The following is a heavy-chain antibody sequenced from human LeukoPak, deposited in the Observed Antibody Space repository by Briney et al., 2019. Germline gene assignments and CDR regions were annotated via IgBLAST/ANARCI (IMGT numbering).Heavy chain of an antibody. J-gene: IGHJ4*02. CDR2: INHSGST. CDR3: ARLSGYCTNGVCYRYFDY. V-gene: IGHV4-34*01. Sequence: SETLSHTCAVYGGSFSGYYWSWIRQPPGKGLEWIGEINHSGSTNYNPSLKSRVTISVDTSKNQFSLKLSSVTAADTAVYYCARLSGYCTNGVCYRYFDYWGQGTLVTVSS. D-gene: IGHD2-8*01. CDR1: GGSFSGYY.